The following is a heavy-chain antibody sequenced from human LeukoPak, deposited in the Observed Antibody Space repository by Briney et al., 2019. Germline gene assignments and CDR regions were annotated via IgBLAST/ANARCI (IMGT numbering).Heavy chain of an antibody. D-gene: IGHD5-24*01. CDR2: IIPIFGTA. CDR1: GGTFSSYA. V-gene: IGHV1-69*05. Sequence: ASVKVSCKASGGTFSSYAISWVRQAPGQGLEWMGGIIPIFGTANYAQKFHGRVTITTDESTSTAYMELSSLRSEDTAVYYCARDTDGDGYNSENDASDIWGQGTMVTVSS. J-gene: IGHJ3*02. CDR3: ARDTDGDGYNSENDASDI.